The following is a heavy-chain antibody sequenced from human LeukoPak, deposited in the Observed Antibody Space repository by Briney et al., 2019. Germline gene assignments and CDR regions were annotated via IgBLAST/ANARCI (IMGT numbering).Heavy chain of an antibody. Sequence: SETLSLTCTVSGGSISSGGFYWSWIRQHPGKGLEWIGFIYYTGSTYYNPSLKSRVTISADTSKNQFSLKLSSVTAADTAVYYCARDDYGGDSGASAFDIWGQGTMVTVSS. D-gene: IGHD4-23*01. J-gene: IGHJ3*02. CDR3: ARDDYGGDSGASAFDI. V-gene: IGHV4-31*03. CDR1: GGSISSGGFY. CDR2: IYYTGST.